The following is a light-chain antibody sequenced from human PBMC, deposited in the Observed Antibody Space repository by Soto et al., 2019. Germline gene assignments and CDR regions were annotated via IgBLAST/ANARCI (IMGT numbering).Light chain of an antibody. CDR3: QQYNSYPWT. Sequence: DIQMTQSPSTLSASVGDRVTITCRASQSIRSWLAWYQQQPGRAPKLLIFDASSLESGVPSRFSGSGSRTEFTLTISSLQPDDFATYYCQQYNSYPWTFGQGTKVEIK. CDR2: DAS. CDR1: QSIRSW. V-gene: IGKV1-5*01. J-gene: IGKJ1*01.